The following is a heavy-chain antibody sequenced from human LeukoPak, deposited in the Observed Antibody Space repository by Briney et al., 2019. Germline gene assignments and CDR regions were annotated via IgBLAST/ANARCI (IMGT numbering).Heavy chain of an antibody. CDR1: GYTFTSYG. Sequence: GASVKVSCKASGYTFTSYGISWVRQAPGQGLEWMGWISAYNGNTNYAQKLQGRVTMTTDTSTSTAYMELRSLRSDDTAVYYCARGRITMVRGVITPMSRYYYMDVWGKGTTVTVSS. D-gene: IGHD3-10*01. CDR3: ARGRITMVRGVITPMSRYYYMDV. CDR2: ISAYNGNT. J-gene: IGHJ6*03. V-gene: IGHV1-18*01.